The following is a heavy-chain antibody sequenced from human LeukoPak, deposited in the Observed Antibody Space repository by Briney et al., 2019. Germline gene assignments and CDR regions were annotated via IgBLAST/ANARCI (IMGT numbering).Heavy chain of an antibody. D-gene: IGHD2-15*01. Sequence: GGSLRLSCAASGFTFSDYYMSWIRQAPGKGLEWVSYITNSDNTIYYADSVEGRFTISRDNAKNSLYLQMNSLRAEDTAVYYCARDRGVVVADMGYYFDYWGQGTLVTVSS. CDR2: ITNSDNTI. CDR3: ARDRGVVVADMGYYFDY. V-gene: IGHV3-11*01. J-gene: IGHJ4*02. CDR1: GFTFSDYY.